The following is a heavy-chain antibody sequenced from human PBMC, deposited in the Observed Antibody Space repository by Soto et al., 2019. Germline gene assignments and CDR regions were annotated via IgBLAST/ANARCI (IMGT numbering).Heavy chain of an antibody. Sequence: PGGSLRLSCAASGFTFSSYAMSWVRQAPGKGLEWVSAISGSGGSTYYADSVKGRFTISRDNSKNTLYLQMNSLRAEDTAVYYCAKTISPLYSSPGPFDYWGQGTLVTVSS. J-gene: IGHJ4*02. CDR2: ISGSGGST. D-gene: IGHD6-13*01. CDR1: GFTFSSYA. V-gene: IGHV3-23*01. CDR3: AKTISPLYSSPGPFDY.